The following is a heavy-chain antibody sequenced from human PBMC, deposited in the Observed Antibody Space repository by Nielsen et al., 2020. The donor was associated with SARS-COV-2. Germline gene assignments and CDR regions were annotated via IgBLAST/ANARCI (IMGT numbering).Heavy chain of an antibody. CDR2: IWYDGSNK. D-gene: IGHD6-13*01. Sequence: GESLKISCAASGFTFSSYGMHWVRQAPGKGLEWVAVIWYDGSNKYYADSVKGRFTISRDNSKNTLYLQMNSLRAEDTAVYYCARVEVRSAADNYWGQGTLVTVSS. CDR3: ARVEVRSAADNY. J-gene: IGHJ4*02. V-gene: IGHV3-33*01. CDR1: GFTFSSYG.